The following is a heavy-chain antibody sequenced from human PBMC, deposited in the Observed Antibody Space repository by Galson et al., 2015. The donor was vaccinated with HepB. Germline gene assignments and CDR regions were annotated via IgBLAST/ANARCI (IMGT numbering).Heavy chain of an antibody. Sequence: SLRLSCAASGFTFGDYAMSWFRQAPGKGLEWVGFIRSKAYGGTTEYAASVKGRFTISRDDSKSIAYLQMNSLKTEDTAVYYCTRANYDILTGSEYPYYFDYWGQGTLVTVSS. D-gene: IGHD3-9*01. CDR2: IRSKAYGGTT. V-gene: IGHV3-49*03. CDR1: GFTFGDYA. CDR3: TRANYDILTGSEYPYYFDY. J-gene: IGHJ4*02.